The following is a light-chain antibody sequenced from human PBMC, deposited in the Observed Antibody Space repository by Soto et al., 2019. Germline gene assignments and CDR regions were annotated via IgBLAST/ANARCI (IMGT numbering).Light chain of an antibody. CDR3: QSYDSSLSGWV. V-gene: IGLV1-40*01. CDR1: SSNIGAGYD. CDR2: GNS. Sequence: QAAVTQPPSVSGAPGQRVTISCTGSSSNIGAGYDVHWYQQLPGTAPKLLIYGNSNRPSGVPDRFSGSKSGTSASLAITGLQADDDADYYYQSYDSSLSGWVFGGGTKLTVL. J-gene: IGLJ3*02.